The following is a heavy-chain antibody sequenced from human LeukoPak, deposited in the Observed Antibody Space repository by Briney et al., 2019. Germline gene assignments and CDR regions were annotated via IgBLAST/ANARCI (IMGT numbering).Heavy chain of an antibody. J-gene: IGHJ4*02. CDR2: ISSSSSYI. D-gene: IGHD6-19*01. CDR1: GFTFSSYS. V-gene: IGHV3-21*01. Sequence: GGSLRLSCAASGFTFSSYSMNWVRQAPGKGLEWVSSISSSSSYIYYADSVKGRFTISRDNAKNSLYLQMNSLRAEDTAVYYCASYSSGWPQGSDYWGQGTLVTVSS. CDR3: ASYSSGWPQGSDY.